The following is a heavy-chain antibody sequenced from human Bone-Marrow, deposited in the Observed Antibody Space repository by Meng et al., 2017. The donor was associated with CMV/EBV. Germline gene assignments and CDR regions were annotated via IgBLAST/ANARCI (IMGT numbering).Heavy chain of an antibody. CDR1: GGSISSYY. V-gene: IGHV4-59*01. D-gene: IGHD1-26*01. Sequence: SETLSLTCTVSGGSISSYYWSWIRQPPGKGLEWIGYIYYSGSTNYNPSLKSRVTISVDTSKNQFSLKLISVTAADTAVYYCAGVGRGTFDYWGQGTLVTVSS. CDR2: IYYSGST. J-gene: IGHJ4*02. CDR3: AGVGRGTFDY.